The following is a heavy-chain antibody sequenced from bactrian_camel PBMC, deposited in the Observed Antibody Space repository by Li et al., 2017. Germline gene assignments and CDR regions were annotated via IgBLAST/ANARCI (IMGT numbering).Heavy chain of an antibody. Sequence: HVQLVESGGGSVQAGGSLRLSCAPSGQSFTGYCMAWFRQAPGEERKAVASLDSDGTTSYADSVKGRFTISKDNAKSTLDLQMNDLSPEDTGKYYCAASILEGDVRCSTPTWRGYFNHFAYWGRGTQVTVS. V-gene: IGHV3-2*01. J-gene: IGHJ6*01. CDR3: AASILEGDVRCSTPTWRGYFNHFAY. CDR2: LDSDGTTS. D-gene: IGHD3*01. CDR1: GQSFTGYC.